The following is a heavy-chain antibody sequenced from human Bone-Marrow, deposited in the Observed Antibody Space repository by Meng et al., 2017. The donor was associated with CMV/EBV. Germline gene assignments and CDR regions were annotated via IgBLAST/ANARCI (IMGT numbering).Heavy chain of an antibody. Sequence: GESLKISCAASGFTFTSYEMNWVRQAPGKGLEWISYISHSGTTMYYADSVKGRFTISRDNAKNSLYLQMNSLRAEDTAVYYCAKDASHMYYYDSSGYRGPYYFDYWGQGTLVTVSS. V-gene: IGHV3-48*03. D-gene: IGHD3-22*01. CDR3: AKDASHMYYYDSSGYRGPYYFDY. CDR2: ISHSGTTM. J-gene: IGHJ4*02. CDR1: GFTFTSYE.